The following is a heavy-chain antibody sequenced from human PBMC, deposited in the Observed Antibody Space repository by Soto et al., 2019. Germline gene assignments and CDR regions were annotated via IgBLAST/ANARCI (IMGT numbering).Heavy chain of an antibody. D-gene: IGHD3-22*01. CDR1: GDSVSSGNYY. V-gene: IGHV4-61*01. Sequence: SETLSLTCIVSGDSVSSGNYYWAWIRQPPGKGLEYIGYINSIGSTNYSPSLKSRVSISLDTSKNQFSLKLTSVTSADTAIYYCPRTNSRGQWAAWFWGQGTPVTVYS. CDR2: INSIGST. CDR3: PRTNSRGQWAAWF. J-gene: IGHJ4*02.